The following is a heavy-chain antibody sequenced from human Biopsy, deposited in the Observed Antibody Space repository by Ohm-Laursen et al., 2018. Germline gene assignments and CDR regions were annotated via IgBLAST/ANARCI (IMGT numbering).Heavy chain of an antibody. CDR2: INCKTGAT. CDR1: SYTFTDYN. D-gene: IGHD2-8*01. V-gene: IGHV1-2*02. CDR3: ARDPLNGHKHFDY. J-gene: IGHJ4*02. Sequence: SSVKVSCKASSYTFTDYNIHWMRQAPGQGLEWLGYINCKTGATNYAQKFQGTVTMTRDTSISTAYLALDSLRSADTAIYYCARDPLNGHKHFDYWGQGSLVTVS.